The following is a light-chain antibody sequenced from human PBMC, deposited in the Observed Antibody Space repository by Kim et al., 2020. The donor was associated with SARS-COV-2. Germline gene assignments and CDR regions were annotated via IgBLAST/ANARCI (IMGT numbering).Light chain of an antibody. V-gene: IGKV3-20*01. Sequence: SPGGRATLSGRASQSVSSSYLAWYQQKPGQAPKLLIYGASSRATGIPDRFSGSGSGTDFTLTISRLEPEDFAVYYCQQYGSSPRTFGQGTKVDIK. CDR3: QQYGSSPRT. CDR2: GAS. J-gene: IGKJ1*01. CDR1: QSVSSSY.